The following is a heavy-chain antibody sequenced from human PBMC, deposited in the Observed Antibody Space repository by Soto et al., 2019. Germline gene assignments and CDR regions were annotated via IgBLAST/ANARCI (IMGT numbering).Heavy chain of an antibody. CDR2: IIPIFGTA. Sequence: SVKVSCKASGGTFSSYAISWVRQAPGQGLEWMGGIIPIFGTANYAQKFQGRVTITADESTSAAYMELSSLRSEDTAVYYCARDPLYCSSTSCYPAPPWFDPWGQGTLVTVSS. D-gene: IGHD2-2*01. CDR3: ARDPLYCSSTSCYPAPPWFDP. CDR1: GGTFSSYA. V-gene: IGHV1-69*13. J-gene: IGHJ5*02.